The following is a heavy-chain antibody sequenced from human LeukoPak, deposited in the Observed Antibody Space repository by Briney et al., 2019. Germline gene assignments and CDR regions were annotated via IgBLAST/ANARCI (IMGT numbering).Heavy chain of an antibody. CDR3: ARDNSVGDNAWWFDP. J-gene: IGHJ5*02. Sequence: GASVKVSCKASGGTFSSYTFTWVRQAPGQGLEWMGGIIPMFGSANSAQKFQDRVTITADESTSTVYMELSSLRSEDTAIYYCARDNSVGDNAWWFDPWGQGTLVTVSS. CDR2: IIPMFGSA. D-gene: IGHD1-26*01. V-gene: IGHV1-69*13. CDR1: GGTFSSYT.